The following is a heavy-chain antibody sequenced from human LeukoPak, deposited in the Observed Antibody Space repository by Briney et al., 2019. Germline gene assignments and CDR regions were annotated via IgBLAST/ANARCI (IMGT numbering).Heavy chain of an antibody. CDR3: ARGQVPYYYDSSGRTAEYFQH. CDR1: GYTFTSYA. D-gene: IGHD3-22*01. V-gene: IGHV1-8*02. CDR2: MNPNSGNT. Sequence: ASVKVSCKASGYTFTSYAMNWVRQAPGQGLEWMGWMNPNSGNTGYAQKFQGRVTMTRNTSISTAYMELSSLRSEDTAVYYCARGQVPYYYDSSGRTAEYFQHWGQGTLVTVSS. J-gene: IGHJ1*01.